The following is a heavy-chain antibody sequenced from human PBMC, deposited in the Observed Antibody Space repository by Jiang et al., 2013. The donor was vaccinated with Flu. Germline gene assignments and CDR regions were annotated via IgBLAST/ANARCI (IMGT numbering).Heavy chain of an antibody. D-gene: IGHD2-21*02. CDR3: VRVRACGGDCYYFDY. V-gene: IGHV1-69*06. Sequence: CMTSGDTFSKNTIIWVRQAPGQGLEWMAGIIPFVGTTNYAQKFQGRVTITADKSTSTIYMEMSSLRSEDTAVYYCVRVRACGGDCYYFDYWGQGTLVTVSS. J-gene: IGHJ4*02. CDR2: IIPFVGTT. CDR1: GDTFSKNT.